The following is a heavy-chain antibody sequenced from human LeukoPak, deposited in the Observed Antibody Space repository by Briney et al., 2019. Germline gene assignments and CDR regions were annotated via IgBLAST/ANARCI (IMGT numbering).Heavy chain of an antibody. CDR1: GGSISSSTYY. CDR3: ARDKAGAAASWFDP. D-gene: IGHD6-13*01. Sequence: SETLSPTCTVSGGSISSSTYYWGWIRQPPGKGLEWIGSIYYSGSPYYNPSLKSRVTISVDTSKNQFSLKLSSVTAADTAVYYCARDKAGAAASWFDPWGQGTLVTVSS. CDR2: IYYSGSP. J-gene: IGHJ5*02. V-gene: IGHV4-39*07.